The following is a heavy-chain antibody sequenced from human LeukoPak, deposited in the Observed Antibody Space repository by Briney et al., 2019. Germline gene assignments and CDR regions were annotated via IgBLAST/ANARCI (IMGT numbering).Heavy chain of an antibody. V-gene: IGHV1-18*01. CDR3: TTGTSIIQRTYFDY. J-gene: IGHJ4*02. Sequence: ASVKVSCKASGYTFTSYGISWVRQAPGQGLEWMGWISAYNGNTNYAQKLQGRVTMTTDTSTSTAYMELRSLRSEDTAAYYCTTGTSIIQRTYFDYWGQGTLVTVSS. CDR1: GYTFTSYG. CDR2: ISAYNGNT. D-gene: IGHD5-24*01.